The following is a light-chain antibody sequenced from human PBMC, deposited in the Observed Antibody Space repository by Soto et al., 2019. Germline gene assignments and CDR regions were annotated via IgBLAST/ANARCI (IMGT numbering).Light chain of an antibody. J-gene: IGKJ2*01. CDR3: QESDSFPYT. CDR1: QTSSIY. V-gene: IGKV1-39*01. Sequence: DIRMTQSPSSLSASVGDRVTITCRASQTSSIYLNWYQVKPGKAPNLLIYGATRLQTGVPSRFTGSGSGTEFSLTITSLQPEDLATYFCQESDSFPYTFGQGTRLEIK. CDR2: GAT.